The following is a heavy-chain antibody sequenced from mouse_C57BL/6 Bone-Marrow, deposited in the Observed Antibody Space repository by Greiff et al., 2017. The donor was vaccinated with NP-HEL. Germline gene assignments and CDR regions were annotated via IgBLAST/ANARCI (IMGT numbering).Heavy chain of an antibody. CDR1: GFTFSSYG. D-gene: IGHD1-1*01. V-gene: IGHV5-6*01. J-gene: IGHJ4*01. Sequence: EVQLVESGGDLVKPGGSLKLSCAASGFTFSSYGMSWVRQTPDKRLEWVATISSGGSYTYYPDSVKGRFTISRDNAKNTLYLQMSSLKSEDTAMYYCARDGSSYVAMDYWGQGTSVTVSS. CDR2: ISSGGSYT. CDR3: ARDGSSYVAMDY.